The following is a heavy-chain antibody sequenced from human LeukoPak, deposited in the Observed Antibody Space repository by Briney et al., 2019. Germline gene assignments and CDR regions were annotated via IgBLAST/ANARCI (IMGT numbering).Heavy chain of an antibody. Sequence: PGGSLRLSCAASGFTVSSNYMSWVRQAPGKGLEWVSVIYSGGSTYYADSVKGRFTISRDNSKNTLYLQMNSLRAEDTAVYYCARNLGSGSYYNVWYFDLWGRGTLVTVSS. V-gene: IGHV3-66*01. CDR2: IYSGGST. CDR1: GFTVSSNY. D-gene: IGHD3-10*01. J-gene: IGHJ2*01. CDR3: ARNLGSGSYYNVWYFDL.